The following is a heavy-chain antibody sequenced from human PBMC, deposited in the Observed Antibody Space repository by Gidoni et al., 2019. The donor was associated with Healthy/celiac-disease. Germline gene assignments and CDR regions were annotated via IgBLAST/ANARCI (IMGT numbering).Heavy chain of an antibody. CDR1: GGSITSSSYY. CDR3: ARHRGIAVANY. D-gene: IGHD6-19*01. Sequence: QLQLQESGPGLVKPSETLSLTCTVSGGSITSSSYYWGWIRQPPGKGLEWSGSIYYSGSTYYNPSLKSRVTISVDTSKNQFSLKRSSVTAADTAVYYCARHRGIAVANYWGQGTLVTVSS. V-gene: IGHV4-39*01. J-gene: IGHJ4*02. CDR2: IYYSGST.